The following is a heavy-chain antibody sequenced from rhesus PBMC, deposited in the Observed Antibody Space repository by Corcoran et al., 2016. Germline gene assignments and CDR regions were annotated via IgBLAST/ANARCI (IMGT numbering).Heavy chain of an antibody. J-gene: IGHJ4*01. V-gene: IGHV4-106*01. Sequence: QVLLQESGPGLVKPSETLSLTCAVSGGSISDSYYWSWIRQPPGKGLEWIGYINGSGGGTSYNPYIKSRGTISTDTSKNQFSLKLSSVTAADTAVYYCARAGWNYYYFDYWGQGVLVTVSS. CDR1: GGSISDSYY. CDR3: ARAGWNYYYFDY. CDR2: INGSGGGT. D-gene: IGHD1-1*01.